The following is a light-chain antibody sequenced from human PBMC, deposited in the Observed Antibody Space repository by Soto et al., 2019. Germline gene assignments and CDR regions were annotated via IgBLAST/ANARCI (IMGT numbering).Light chain of an antibody. V-gene: IGLV2-14*02. CDR3: SSYTSGTTRL. CDR2: EVS. J-gene: IGLJ3*02. Sequence: QSALTQPASVSGSPGQSITISCTGTSSNVGSYDLVSWYQQHPGEAPKLMIYEVSNRPSGVSNRFSGSKSGNTASLTISGLQTEDEADYYCSSYTSGTTRLFGGGTKLTVL. CDR1: SSNVGSYDL.